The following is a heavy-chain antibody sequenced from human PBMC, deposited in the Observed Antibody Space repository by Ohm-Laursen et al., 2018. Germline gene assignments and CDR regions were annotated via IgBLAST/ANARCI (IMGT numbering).Heavy chain of an antibody. J-gene: IGHJ3*02. CDR1: GYTFTGYY. D-gene: IGHD6-19*01. CDR2: MNPKSGGT. Sequence: ASVKVSCKASGYTFTGYYIHWVRQAPGQGLEWMGWMNPKSGGTDYARKFQGRVTVTRDTSISTAYMELSRLTSDDTAIYFCTRGSPVGGTMSAFDIWGQGTKVTVSS. V-gene: IGHV1-2*02. CDR3: TRGSPVGGTMSAFDI.